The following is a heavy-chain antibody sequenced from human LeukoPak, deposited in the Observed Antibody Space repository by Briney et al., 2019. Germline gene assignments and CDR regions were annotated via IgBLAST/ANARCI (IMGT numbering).Heavy chain of an antibody. CDR1: GFTFSSYA. CDR2: ISGSGGST. Sequence: GGSLRLSCAAPGFTFSSYAMSWVRQAPGKGLEWVSAISGSGGSTYYADSVKGRFTISRDNSKNTLYLQMNSLRAEDTAVYYCAKYSSSWSIYNWFDPWGQGTLVTVSS. CDR3: AKYSSSWSIYNWFDP. J-gene: IGHJ5*02. D-gene: IGHD6-13*01. V-gene: IGHV3-23*01.